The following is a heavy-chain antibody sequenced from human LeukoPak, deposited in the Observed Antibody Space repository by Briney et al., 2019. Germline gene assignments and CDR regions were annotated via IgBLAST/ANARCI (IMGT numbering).Heavy chain of an antibody. CDR3: ATEPTIYDLWSGSMYYFDY. CDR1: GGTFSSYA. Sequence: ASVKVSCKASGGTFSSYAISWVRQAPGQGLEWMGRIIPIFGTANYAQKFQGRVTITTDESTSTAYMELSSLRSEDTAVYYCATEPTIYDLWSGSMYYFDYWGQGTLVTVSS. V-gene: IGHV1-69*05. J-gene: IGHJ4*02. CDR2: IIPIFGTA. D-gene: IGHD3-3*01.